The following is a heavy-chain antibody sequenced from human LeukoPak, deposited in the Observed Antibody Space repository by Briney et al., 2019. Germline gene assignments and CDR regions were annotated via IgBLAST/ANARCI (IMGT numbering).Heavy chain of an antibody. CDR2: MNPNNSNT. D-gene: IGHD3-16*01. V-gene: IGHV1-8*03. J-gene: IGHJ4*02. CDR3: TRGAGWLIDY. Sequence: ASVKVSCKASGYTFTGYDINWVRQAAGQGLEWMGWMNPNNSNTGYAQKFQGRVIITRDTSINTTYMELSSLISDDTAVYYCTRGAGWLIDYWGQGILVTVSS. CDR1: GYTFTGYD.